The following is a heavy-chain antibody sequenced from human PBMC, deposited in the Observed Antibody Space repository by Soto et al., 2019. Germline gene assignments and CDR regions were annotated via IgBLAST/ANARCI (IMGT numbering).Heavy chain of an antibody. CDR3: ARVSSSYWCRTFDY. D-gene: IGHD3-22*01. CDR1: AYTFSNYG. J-gene: IGHJ4*02. V-gene: IGHV1-18*01. Sequence: QVRLVQSGPEVKKPGASVKVSCKASAYTFSNYGISWVRQAPGQGLEWMGWISVHNGNAHYAQKLQGRVTMTTDTSTSTDYMEMRSLRSDDTAVYYCARVSSSYWCRTFDYWGQGTLVTVSS. CDR2: ISVHNGNA.